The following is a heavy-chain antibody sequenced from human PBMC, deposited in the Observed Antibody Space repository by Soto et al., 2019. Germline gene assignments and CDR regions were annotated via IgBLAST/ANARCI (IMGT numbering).Heavy chain of an antibody. V-gene: IGHV4-59*08. Sequence: QVQLQESGPGLVKPSETLSLTCSVSGASVSNYYWSWIRQSPGKGLEGIGYIYDSGRTDYNPSLTTRDTISVDTSTNQLSLRLSSVTAAATAVYYCARTYAPPNSYSYHYYLDVSGKGTTVTASS. D-gene: IGHD2-2*01. CDR2: IYDSGRT. CDR3: ARTYAPPNSYSYHYYLDV. J-gene: IGHJ6*03. CDR1: GASVSNYY.